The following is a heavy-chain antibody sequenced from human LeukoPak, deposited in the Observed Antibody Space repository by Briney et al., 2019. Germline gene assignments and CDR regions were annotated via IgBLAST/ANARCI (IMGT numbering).Heavy chain of an antibody. J-gene: IGHJ6*03. D-gene: IGHD3-9*01. CDR3: ARDVLRYFDWLHNYYMDV. CDR1: GFTFSSYS. V-gene: IGHV3-21*01. Sequence: PGGSLRLSCAASGFTFSSYSMNWVRQAPGKGLEWVSSISSSSSYIYYADSVKGRFTISRDNAKNSLYLQMNSLRAEDTAVYYCARDVLRYFDWLHNYYMDVWGKGTTVTVSS. CDR2: ISSSSSYI.